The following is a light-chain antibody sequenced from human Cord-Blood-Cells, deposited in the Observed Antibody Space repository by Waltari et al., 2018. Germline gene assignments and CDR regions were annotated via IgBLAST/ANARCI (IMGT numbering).Light chain of an antibody. Sequence: DIQMTQSPSSLSACVGDRVTITCQASQDISNYLHWYQQKPGKAPKLLIYDASNLETGVPSRVSGSGSGTDFTFTISSLQPEDIATYYCQQYDNLFTFGPGTKVDIK. CDR2: DAS. J-gene: IGKJ3*01. CDR3: QQYDNLFT. V-gene: IGKV1-33*01. CDR1: QDISNY.